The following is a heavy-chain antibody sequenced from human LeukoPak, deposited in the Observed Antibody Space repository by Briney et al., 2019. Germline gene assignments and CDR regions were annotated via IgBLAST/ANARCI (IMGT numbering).Heavy chain of an antibody. Sequence: SETLSLTCTVSGGSISSYYWSWIRQPPGKGLEWIGYIYYSGSTNYNPSLKSRVTISVDTSKNQFSLKLSSVTAADTAVYYCARSVVAMVMAFDYWGQGTLVTVSS. J-gene: IGHJ4*02. V-gene: IGHV4-59*01. CDR3: ARSVVAMVMAFDY. D-gene: IGHD5-18*01. CDR1: GGSISSYY. CDR2: IYYSGST.